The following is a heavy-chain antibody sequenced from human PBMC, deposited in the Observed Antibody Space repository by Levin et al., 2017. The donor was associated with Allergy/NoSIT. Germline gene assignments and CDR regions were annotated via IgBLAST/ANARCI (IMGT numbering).Heavy chain of an antibody. CDR1: GGPISSYY. J-gene: IGHJ6*02. V-gene: IGHV4-59*01. Sequence: PSETLSLTCTVSGGPISSYYWSWIRQPPGKGLEWIGYISYSGSTNYNPSLKSRVTLSVDTSKNRFSLKLSSVTAADTAVYYCARDRTVTIRENYYYYGMDVWGPGTTVTVSS. CDR3: ARDRTVTIRENYYYYGMDV. CDR2: ISYSGST. D-gene: IGHD4-11*01.